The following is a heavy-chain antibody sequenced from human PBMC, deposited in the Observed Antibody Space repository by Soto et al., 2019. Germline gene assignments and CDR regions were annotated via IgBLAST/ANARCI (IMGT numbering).Heavy chain of an antibody. CDR3: GTDQWGGAFDL. J-gene: IGHJ3*01. Sequence: EVQVVESGGGLVQPGGSLRLSCAASDFTISPYWMTWVRQTPGQGLEFVANIKEDGSVRNYVDSVKGRFTISRDNAKNSLYLQMNSLRAEDTAVYYCGTDQWGGAFDL. CDR1: DFTISPYW. V-gene: IGHV3-7*01. CDR2: IKEDGSVR. D-gene: IGHD3-10*01.